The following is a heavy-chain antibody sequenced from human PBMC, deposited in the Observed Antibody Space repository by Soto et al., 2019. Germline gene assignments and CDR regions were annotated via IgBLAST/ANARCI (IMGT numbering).Heavy chain of an antibody. CDR3: TTGWYFDL. CDR2: IKSKSDGETT. CDR1: GFTFSNAW. Sequence: EVQLVESGGGLLKPGGSLRLTCAGSGFTFSNAWMSWVRQAPGKGLEWVARIKSKSDGETTDYAAPVKGRFTILRDAAKSTVFLQMNSLKTEDTAVYHCTTGWYFDLWGRGPLVSVSS. J-gene: IGHJ2*01. V-gene: IGHV3-15*01.